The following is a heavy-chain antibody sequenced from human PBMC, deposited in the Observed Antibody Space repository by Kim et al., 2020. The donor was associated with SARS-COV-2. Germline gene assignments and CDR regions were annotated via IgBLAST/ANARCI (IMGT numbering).Heavy chain of an antibody. Sequence: APVKGRFTISRYDSKNTLYLQMNSLKTEDTAVYYCTTDLSYYVSGSYSWWGQGTLVTVSS. J-gene: IGHJ4*02. CDR3: TTDLSYYVSGSYSW. V-gene: IGHV3-15*01. D-gene: IGHD3-10*01.